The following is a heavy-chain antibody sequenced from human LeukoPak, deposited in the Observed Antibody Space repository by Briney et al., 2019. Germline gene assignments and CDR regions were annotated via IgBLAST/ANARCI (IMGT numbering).Heavy chain of an antibody. CDR2: FSYDGSNK. Sequence: GGSLRLSCAASGFTFSTYAMHWVRQAPGKGLEWVAVFSYDGSNKYYADSVKGRFTISRDNSKNTLYLQMNSLKAEDTAVYYCAKNGGDSYGTGHFDYWGQGALVTVSS. V-gene: IGHV3-30*04. D-gene: IGHD5-18*01. CDR1: GFTFSTYA. CDR3: AKNGGDSYGTGHFDY. J-gene: IGHJ4*02.